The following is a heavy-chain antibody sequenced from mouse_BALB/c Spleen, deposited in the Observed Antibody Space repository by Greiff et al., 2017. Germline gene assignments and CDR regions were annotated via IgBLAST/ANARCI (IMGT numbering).Heavy chain of an antibody. D-gene: IGHD2-1*01. CDR3: TRSEGNPYAMDY. V-gene: IGHV1S127*01. Sequence: VQLQQPGAELVKPGASVKMSCKASGYTFTSYWMHWVKQRPGQGLEWIGVIDPSDSYTSYNQKFKGKATLTVDTSSSTAYMQLSSLTSEDSAVYYCTRSEGNPYAMDYWGQGTSVTVSS. J-gene: IGHJ4*01. CDR1: GYTFTSYW. CDR2: IDPSDSYT.